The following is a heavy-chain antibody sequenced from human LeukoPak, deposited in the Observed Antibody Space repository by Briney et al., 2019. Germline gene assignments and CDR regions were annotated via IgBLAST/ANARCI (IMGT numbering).Heavy chain of an antibody. CDR1: GFTFSDYG. V-gene: IGHV3-23*01. CDR3: ARRQDYSDWLLYPDSFDI. D-gene: IGHD3-9*01. CDR2: ISGSGGST. J-gene: IGHJ3*02. Sequence: PGGSLRLSCAASGFTFSDYGMTWVRQAPGKGLEWVSAISGSGGSTYYADSVKGRFTISRDNSKNTLYLQMSSLGAEDTAVYYCARRQDYSDWLLYPDSFDIWGQGTMVTVSS.